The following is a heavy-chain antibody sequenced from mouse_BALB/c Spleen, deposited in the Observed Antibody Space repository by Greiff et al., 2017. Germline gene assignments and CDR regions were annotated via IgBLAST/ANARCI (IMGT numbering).Heavy chain of an antibody. CDR3: TICYRYWFAY. CDR2: INPSNGGT. D-gene: IGHD2-14*01. CDR1: GYTFTSYY. V-gene: IGHV1S81*02. Sequence: VQLQQPGAELVKPGASVKLSCKASGYTFTSYYMYWVKQRPGQGLEWIGGINPSNGGTNFNEKFKSKATLTVDKSSSTAYMQLSSLTSEDSAVYYSTICYRYWFAYWGQGTLVTVSA. J-gene: IGHJ3*01.